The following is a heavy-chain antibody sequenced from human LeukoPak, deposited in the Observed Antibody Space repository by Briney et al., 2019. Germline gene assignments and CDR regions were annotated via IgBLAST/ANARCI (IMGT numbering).Heavy chain of an antibody. CDR1: GFTFSRYW. J-gene: IGHJ4*02. CDR3: ARGPYSYGYATGRFDY. D-gene: IGHD5-18*01. V-gene: IGHV3-74*01. CDR2: MNTDGSRT. Sequence: PGGSLRLSCAASGFTFSRYWMHWVRQAPGKGLVWVSRMNTDGSRTDYADSVKGRFTISRDNSKNTLYLQMNSLRAEDTAVYYCARGPYSYGYATGRFDYWGQGTLVTVSS.